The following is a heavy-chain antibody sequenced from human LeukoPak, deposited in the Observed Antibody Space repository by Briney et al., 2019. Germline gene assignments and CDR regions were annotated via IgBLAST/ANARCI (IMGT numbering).Heavy chain of an antibody. CDR1: GGTVSRYP. V-gene: IGHV1-69*01. Sequence: SVKVSCKASGGTVSRYPISWVRQAPGQGLEWMGGIIPIFGTANYAQKFQGRVTITADESTSTAYMELSSLRAEDTAVYYCAELGITMIGGVWGKGTTVTISS. J-gene: IGHJ6*04. CDR3: AELGITMIGGV. CDR2: IIPIFGTA. D-gene: IGHD3-10*02.